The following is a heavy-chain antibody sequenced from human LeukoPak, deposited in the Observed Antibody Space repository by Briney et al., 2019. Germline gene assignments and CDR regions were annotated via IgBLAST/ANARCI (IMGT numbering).Heavy chain of an antibody. J-gene: IGHJ3*02. D-gene: IGHD1-14*01. CDR2: ITSSSDSK. Sequence: GGSLRLSCAASGFTFTTYSMNWVRQAPGEGLEWVSSITSSSDSKYYADSIKGRFTISRDNARNSLHLQMNSLRAEDTAVYYCATTGFGSGGAFDIWGQGTMVTVSS. CDR1: GFTFTTYS. V-gene: IGHV3-21*01. CDR3: ATTGFGSGGAFDI.